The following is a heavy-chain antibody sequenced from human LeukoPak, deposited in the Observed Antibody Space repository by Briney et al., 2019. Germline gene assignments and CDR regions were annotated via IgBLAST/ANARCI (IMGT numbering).Heavy chain of an antibody. CDR1: GFTFSNYW. V-gene: IGHV3-7*03. CDR2: IKQDGSEK. Sequence: GGSLRLSCAASGFTFSNYWMSWVRQAPGKGLEWVANIKQDGSEKYYVDSVKGRFTISRDYSKNTLYLQMNSLRAEDTAVYYCAKDLSGYGPYWYFDLWGRGTLVTVSS. CDR3: AKDLSGYGPYWYFDL. J-gene: IGHJ2*01. D-gene: IGHD6-25*01.